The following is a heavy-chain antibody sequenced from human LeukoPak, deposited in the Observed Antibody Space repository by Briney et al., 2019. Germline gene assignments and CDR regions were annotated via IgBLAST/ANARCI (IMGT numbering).Heavy chain of an antibody. V-gene: IGHV1-18*01. CDR1: GYTFTSYG. CDR3: ARDRVHYGDYDAFDI. CDR2: ISAYNGNT. Sequence: GASVKVSCKASGYTFTSYGISWVRQAPGQGLEWMGWISAYNGNTNYAQKLQGRVTMTTDTSTSTAYMELRSLRSDDTAVYYCARDRVHYGDYDAFDIWGQGTMVTVSS. D-gene: IGHD4-17*01. J-gene: IGHJ3*02.